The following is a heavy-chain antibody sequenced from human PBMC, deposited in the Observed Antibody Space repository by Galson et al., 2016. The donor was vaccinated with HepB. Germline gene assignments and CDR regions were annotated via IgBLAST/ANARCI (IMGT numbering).Heavy chain of an antibody. CDR2: FDPTDSYT. Sequence: QSGAEVKKPGESLRISCWGSGYTFTNYWISWVRQVPGKGLEWMGSFDPTDSYTNYSPSFQGHVTISTDMSINTAYLQWSSLKASDTAMYYCARQPLNSYGRSYLDLWGQGTLVTVSS. CDR1: GYTFTNYW. CDR3: ARQPLNSYGRSYLDL. D-gene: IGHD5-18*01. J-gene: IGHJ4*02. V-gene: IGHV5-10-1*01.